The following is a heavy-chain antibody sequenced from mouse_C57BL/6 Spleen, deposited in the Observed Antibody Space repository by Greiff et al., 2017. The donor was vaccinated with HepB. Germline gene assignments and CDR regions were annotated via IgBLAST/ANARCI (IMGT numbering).Heavy chain of an antibody. CDR2: IYPSDSET. CDR3: ARADCYGSGVFLAY. CDR1: GYTFTSYW. D-gene: IGHD1-1*01. V-gene: IGHV1-61*01. Sequence: VQLQQPGAELVRPGSSVKLSCKASGYTFTSYWMDWVKQRPGQGLEWIGNIYPSDSETHYNQKFKDKATLTVDKSSSTAYMQLSSLTSEDSAVYYCARADCYGSGVFLAYWGQGTLVTVSA. J-gene: IGHJ3*01.